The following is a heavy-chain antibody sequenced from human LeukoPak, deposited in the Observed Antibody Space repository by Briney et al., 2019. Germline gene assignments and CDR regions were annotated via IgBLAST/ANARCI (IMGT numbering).Heavy chain of an antibody. CDR1: GGTFSSYA. Sequence: ASVKVSCKASGGTFSSYAISWVRQAPGQGLEWMGWINAGNGNTKYSQEFQGRVTITRDTSASTAYMELSSLRSEDMAVYYCARGTQLVAFDYWGQGTLVTVSS. J-gene: IGHJ4*02. D-gene: IGHD6-6*01. CDR3: ARGTQLVAFDY. CDR2: INAGNGNT. V-gene: IGHV1-3*03.